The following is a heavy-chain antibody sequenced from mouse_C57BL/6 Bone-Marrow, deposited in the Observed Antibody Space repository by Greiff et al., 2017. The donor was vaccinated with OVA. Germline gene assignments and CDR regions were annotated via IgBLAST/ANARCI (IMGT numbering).Heavy chain of an antibody. V-gene: IGHV2-6-1*01. CDR2: IWSDGST. D-gene: IGHD2-1*01. J-gene: IGHJ4*01. CDR1: GFSLTSYG. CDR3: ARHDGNSPYYYAMDY. Sequence: VKVVESGPGLVAPSQSLSITCTVSGFSLTSYGVHWVRQPPGKGLEWLVVIWSDGSTTYNSALKSRLSISKDNSKSQVFLKMNSLQTDDTAMYYCARHDGNSPYYYAMDYWGQGTSVTVSS.